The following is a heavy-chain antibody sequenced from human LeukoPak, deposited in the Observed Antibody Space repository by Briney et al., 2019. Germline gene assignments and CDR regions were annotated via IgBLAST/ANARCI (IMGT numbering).Heavy chain of an antibody. CDR2: ISYDGSNK. Sequence: PGRSLRLSCAASGFTFSSYAMHWVRQAPGKGLEWVAVISYDGSNKYYADSVKGRFTISRDNSKNTLYLQMNSLRAEDTAVYYCARDRYITMVRGVIIDYWGQGTLVTVSS. CDR3: ARDRYITMVRGVIIDY. D-gene: IGHD3-10*01. CDR1: GFTFSSYA. J-gene: IGHJ4*02. V-gene: IGHV3-30-3*01.